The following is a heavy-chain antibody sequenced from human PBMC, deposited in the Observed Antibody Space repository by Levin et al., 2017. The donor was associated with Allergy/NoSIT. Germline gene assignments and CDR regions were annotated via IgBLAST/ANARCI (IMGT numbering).Heavy chain of an antibody. J-gene: IGHJ6*03. CDR3: AKKRGGSGYYYMDV. CDR2: INYNSDYI. Sequence: GESLKISCAASGFAFSCYSMNWARQAPGKGLEWVSAINYNSDYIYYADSVKGRFTISRDNAKNSLYLQMNSLRAEDTAVYYCAKKRGGSGYYYMDVWGKGTTVTVSS. CDR1: GFAFSCYS. D-gene: IGHD6-19*01. V-gene: IGHV3-21*01.